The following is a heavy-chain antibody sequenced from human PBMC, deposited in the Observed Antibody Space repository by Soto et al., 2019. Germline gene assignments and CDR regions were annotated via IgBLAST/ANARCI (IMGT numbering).Heavy chain of an antibody. CDR2: IYHSGST. V-gene: IGHV4-4*02. CDR3: ARPHPTGYSSSWYWFDP. D-gene: IGHD6-13*01. J-gene: IGHJ5*02. Sequence: SETLSLTCAVSGGSISSSNWWSWVRQPPGKGLEWIGEIYHSGSTNYNPSLKSRFTISVDKSKNQFSLKLSSVTAADTAVYYCARPHPTGYSSSWYWFDPWGQGTLVTVSS. CDR1: GGSISSSNW.